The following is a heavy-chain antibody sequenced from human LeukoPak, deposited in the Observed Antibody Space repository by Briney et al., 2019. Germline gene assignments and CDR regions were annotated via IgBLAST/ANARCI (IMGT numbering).Heavy chain of an antibody. J-gene: IGHJ3*02. CDR3: ASLFDYCSSTSCAAFDI. CDR2: IYYSGST. Sequence: SETLSLTCTVSGGSISSSSYYWGWIRQPPGKGLEWIGSIYYSGSTHYNPSLKSRVTISVDTSKNQFSLKLSSVTAADTAVYYCASLFDYCSSTSCAAFDIWGQGTMVTVSS. D-gene: IGHD2-2*01. CDR1: GGSISSSSYY. V-gene: IGHV4-39*01.